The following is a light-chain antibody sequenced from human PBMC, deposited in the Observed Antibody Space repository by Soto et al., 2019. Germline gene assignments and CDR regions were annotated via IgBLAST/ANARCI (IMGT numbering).Light chain of an antibody. CDR2: DVT. CDR3: TPFAGSNMLGV. J-gene: IGLJ2*01. CDR1: SSDVGGYNY. Sequence: QSALTQPPSASGSPGQSVTISCTGTSSDVGGYNYVSWYQQHPGKAPKLVIYDVTKRPSGVPDRFSGSKSGNTASLTVSGLQAEDEADYYCTPFAGSNMLGVFGGGTKLTVL. V-gene: IGLV2-8*01.